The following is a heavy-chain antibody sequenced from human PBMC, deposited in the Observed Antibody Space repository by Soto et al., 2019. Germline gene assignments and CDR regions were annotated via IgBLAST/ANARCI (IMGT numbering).Heavy chain of an antibody. CDR3: ARDPDYYDSSGYLEY. V-gene: IGHV3-30-3*01. Sequence: QVQLVESGGGVVQPGRSLRLSSAAYGFTFSSYAMHWVREAPGKGLEWVAVISYDGSNKYYADSVKGRFTISRDNSKNTLYLQMNSLRAEDTAVYYCARDPDYYDSSGYLEYWGQGTLVTVSS. CDR1: GFTFSSYA. J-gene: IGHJ4*02. D-gene: IGHD3-22*01. CDR2: ISYDGSNK.